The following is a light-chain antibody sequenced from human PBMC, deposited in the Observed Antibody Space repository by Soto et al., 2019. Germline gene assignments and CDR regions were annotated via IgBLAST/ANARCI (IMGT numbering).Light chain of an antibody. Sequence: QSVLTQPASVSGSPGQSITISCTGTSSDVGGYGYVSWYQQHPGKAPKLMIYGVNNRPSGVSYRFSGSKSGNTASLTISGLQAEDEADYYCSSYTSSTTYVFGTGTKLTVL. V-gene: IGLV2-14*01. CDR3: SSYTSSTTYV. CDR1: SSDVGGYGY. J-gene: IGLJ1*01. CDR2: GVN.